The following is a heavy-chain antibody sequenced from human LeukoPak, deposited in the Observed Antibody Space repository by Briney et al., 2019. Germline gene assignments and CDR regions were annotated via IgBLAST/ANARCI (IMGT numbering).Heavy chain of an antibody. CDR3: ARGVLIQGRGAFDI. D-gene: IGHD3-9*01. Sequence: ASVKASCKASGYTFTVYYIHWLRQAPGQGPEWMGWIIPNSGGTNYAQKFQDRVAMTRDTSINTAYMELSSLTYDDTAVYYCARGVLIQGRGAFDIWGQGAMVTVSS. J-gene: IGHJ3*02. V-gene: IGHV1-2*02. CDR1: GYTFTVYY. CDR2: IIPNSGGT.